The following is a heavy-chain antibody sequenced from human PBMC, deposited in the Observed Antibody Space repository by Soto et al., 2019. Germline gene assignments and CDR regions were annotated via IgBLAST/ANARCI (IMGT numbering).Heavy chain of an antibody. CDR1: GGSISSYY. J-gene: IGHJ5*02. CDR3: AREGWGRYCSGGSCYHNWFDP. V-gene: IGHV4-59*01. Sequence: QVQLQESGPGLVKPSETLSLTCTVSGGSISSYYWSWIRQPPGKGLEWIGYIYYSGSTNYNPSLKSRVTISVDTSKNQFSPKLSSVTAADTAVYYCAREGWGRYCSGGSCYHNWFDPWGQGTLVTVSS. CDR2: IYYSGST. D-gene: IGHD2-15*01.